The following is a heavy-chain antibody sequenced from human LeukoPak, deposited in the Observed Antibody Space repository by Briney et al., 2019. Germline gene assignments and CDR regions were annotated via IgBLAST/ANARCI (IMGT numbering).Heavy chain of an antibody. CDR1: GGTFSSYA. Sequence: ASVTVSCKASGGTFSSYAISWVRQAPGQGLEWMGGIIPIFGTANYAQKFQGRVTITTDESTSTAYMELSSLRSEDTAVYYCAKLGGHPLHNYSVGVWGKGTTVAVSS. V-gene: IGHV1-69*05. CDR2: IIPIFGTA. CDR3: AKLGGHPLHNYSVGV. D-gene: IGHD3-16*01. J-gene: IGHJ6*03.